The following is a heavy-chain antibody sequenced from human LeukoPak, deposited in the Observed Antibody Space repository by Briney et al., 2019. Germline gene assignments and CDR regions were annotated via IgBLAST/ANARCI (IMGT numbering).Heavy chain of an antibody. Sequence: GESLKISCKGSGYSFTSYWIGWVRQMPGKGLEWMGIIYPGDSDTRYSPSFQGQVTISADKSISTAYLQWSSLRASDTAMYYCVRMGYCSGGTCYSGYYYGMDVWGQGTTVTVSS. CDR3: VRMGYCSGGTCYSGYYYGMDV. V-gene: IGHV5-51*01. J-gene: IGHJ6*02. D-gene: IGHD2-15*01. CDR2: IYPGDSDT. CDR1: GYSFTSYW.